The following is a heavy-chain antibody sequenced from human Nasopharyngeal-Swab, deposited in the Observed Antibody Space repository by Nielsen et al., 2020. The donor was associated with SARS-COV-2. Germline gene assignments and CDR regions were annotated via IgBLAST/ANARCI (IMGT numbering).Heavy chain of an antibody. CDR1: GFTFSSYS. J-gene: IGHJ4*02. Sequence: GESLKISCAASGFTFSSYSMNWVRQAPGKGLERVSYISSSSSTIYYADSVKGRFTISRDNAKNSLYLQMNSLRDEDTAVYYCARDRVGGVVVVAATTFDYWGQGTLVTVSS. D-gene: IGHD2-15*01. V-gene: IGHV3-48*02. CDR3: ARDRVGGVVVVAATTFDY. CDR2: ISSSSSTI.